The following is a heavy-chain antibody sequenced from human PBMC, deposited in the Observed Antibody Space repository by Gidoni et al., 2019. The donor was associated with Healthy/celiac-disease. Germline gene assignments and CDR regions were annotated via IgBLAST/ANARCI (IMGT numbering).Heavy chain of an antibody. D-gene: IGHD1-26*01. Sequence: QVQLVQSGAEVKKPGDSVKVSCKASGYTFTSYDINWVRQATGQGLEWMGWMNPNSGNTGYAQKFQGRVTMTRNTSISTAYMELSSLRSEDTAVYYCARGHSGSYYFYYYYGMDVWGQGTTVTVSS. CDR2: MNPNSGNT. J-gene: IGHJ6*02. CDR1: GYTFTSYD. CDR3: ARGHSGSYYFYYYYGMDV. V-gene: IGHV1-8*01.